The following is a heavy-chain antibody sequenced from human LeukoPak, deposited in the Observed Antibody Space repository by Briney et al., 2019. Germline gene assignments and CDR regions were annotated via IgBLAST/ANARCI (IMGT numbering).Heavy chain of an antibody. D-gene: IGHD3-3*01. CDR2: INPNSGGT. J-gene: IGHJ4*02. CDR3: ARVPYDFWSGYSTFDY. V-gene: IGHV1-2*02. CDR1: GGTFSSYT. Sequence: ASVKVSCKASGGTFSSYTISWVRQAPGQGLEWMGWINPNSGGTNYAQKFQGRVTMTRDTSISTAYMELNRLRSDDTAVYYCARVPYDFWSGYSTFDYWGQGTLVTVSS.